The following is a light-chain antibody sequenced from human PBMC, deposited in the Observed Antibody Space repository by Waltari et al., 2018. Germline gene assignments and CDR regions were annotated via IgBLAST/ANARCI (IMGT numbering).Light chain of an antibody. CDR3: QRSDSTPYT. CDR1: QSIRSH. J-gene: IGKJ2*01. V-gene: IGKV1-39*01. Sequence: DIQMTQSPSSLSASVGDRVTITCRASQSIRSHLNWYQKKPGKAPNLRIYAASSLRSEVPSRFSGSGSGTDFTRTISSLQPEDFATYYCQRSDSTPYTFGQGTKLEIK. CDR2: AAS.